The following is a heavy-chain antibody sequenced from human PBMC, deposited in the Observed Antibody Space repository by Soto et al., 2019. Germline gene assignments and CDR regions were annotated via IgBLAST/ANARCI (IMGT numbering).Heavy chain of an antibody. V-gene: IGHV3-23*01. D-gene: IGHD6-19*01. CDR1: GFIFSSYA. CDR3: AKTTDGWFSAFEI. CDR2: ISGSGTTA. J-gene: IGHJ3*02. Sequence: GGSLRLSCAAAGFIFSSYAMSWVRQAPGKGLEWVSAISGSGTTAYYADSVKGRFTFSRDNSKSTMYLQISSLRAEDTAVYYCAKTTDGWFSAFEIWGQGTMVTVSS.